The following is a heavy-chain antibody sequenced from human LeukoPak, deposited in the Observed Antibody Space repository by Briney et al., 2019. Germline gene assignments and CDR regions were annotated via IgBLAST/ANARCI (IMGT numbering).Heavy chain of an antibody. J-gene: IGHJ6*03. CDR2: INPNSGGT. D-gene: IGHD6-13*01. V-gene: IGHV1-2*02. CDR1: GYTFTGYY. Sequence: ASVKVSCKASGYTFTGYYMHWVRQAPGQGLEWMGWINPNSGGTNYAQKFQGRVTMTRDTSISTAYMELSRLRSEDTAMYYCARGFSSSWYYYYYYYYMDVWGKGTTVTVSS. CDR3: ARGFSSSWYYYYYYYYMDV.